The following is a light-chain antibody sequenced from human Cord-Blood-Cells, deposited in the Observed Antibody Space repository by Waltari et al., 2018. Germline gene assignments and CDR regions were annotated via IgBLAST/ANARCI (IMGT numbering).Light chain of an antibody. V-gene: IGKV3-15*01. CDR1: QSISSN. J-gene: IGKJ3*01. Sequence: EIVMTQSPATLSVSPGERDTLSCRASQSISSNLAWYQQKPGQAPRLLIYGVSTRATDIPARFSGSGSGTQFTLTISSMQSEDFAVYYCQQYNNWPPSFTFGPGTKVEIK. CDR3: QQYNNWPPSFT. CDR2: GVS.